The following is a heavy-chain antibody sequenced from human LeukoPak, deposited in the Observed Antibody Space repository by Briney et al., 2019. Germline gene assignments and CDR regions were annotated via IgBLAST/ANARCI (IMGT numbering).Heavy chain of an antibody. V-gene: IGHV4-34*01. D-gene: IGHD3-10*01. CDR3: ARGLRHYYGSGSYYYSFRY. CDR2: INHSGST. Sequence: PSETLSLTCAVYGGSFSGYYWSWIRQPPGKGLEWIGEINHSGSTNYNPSLKSRVTISVDTSKNQFSLKLSSVTAADTAVYYYARGLRHYYGSGSYYYSFRYWGQGTLVTVSS. J-gene: IGHJ4*02. CDR1: GGSFSGYY.